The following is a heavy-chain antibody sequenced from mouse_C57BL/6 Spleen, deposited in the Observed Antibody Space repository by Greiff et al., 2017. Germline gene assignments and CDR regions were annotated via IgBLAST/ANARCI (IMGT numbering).Heavy chain of an antibody. CDR1: GFTFSDYG. Sequence: EVLLVESGGGLVKPGASLKLSCAASGFTFSDYGMHWVRQAPEQGLEWVAYISSGSSTIYYADTVKGRITISRDNAKNTLFLQMTSLRSEDTAIYCCARGDGEGYWGQGTTLTVSS. CDR2: ISSGSSTI. V-gene: IGHV5-17*01. J-gene: IGHJ2*01. CDR3: ARGDGEGY. D-gene: IGHD1-1*01.